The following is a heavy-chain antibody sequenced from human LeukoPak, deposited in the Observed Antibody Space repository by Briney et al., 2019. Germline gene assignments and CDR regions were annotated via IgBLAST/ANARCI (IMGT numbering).Heavy chain of an antibody. J-gene: IGHJ5*02. Sequence: SETLSLTCTVSSCSISSGYYWGWIRQPTGKGLEWIGRIYTSGSTNYNPSLKSRVTISVDTSKHQFSLKLRSVTAACTAVYYCPRDPGTVIAWNWCDTWPQRARVTVSS. D-gene: IGHD3-16*02. V-gene: IGHV4-38-2*02. CDR3: PRDPGTVIAWNWCDT. CDR1: SCSISSGYY. CDR2: IYTSGST.